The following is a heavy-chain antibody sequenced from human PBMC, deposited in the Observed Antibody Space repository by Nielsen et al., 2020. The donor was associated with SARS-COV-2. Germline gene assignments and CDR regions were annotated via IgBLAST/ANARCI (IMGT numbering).Heavy chain of an antibody. D-gene: IGHD6-13*01. CDR3: ASGIAAAGVVAFDI. J-gene: IGHJ3*02. CDR2: IYPGDSDT. Sequence: KVSCKGSGYSFTSYWIGWVRQMPGKGLEWMGIIYPGDSDTRYSPSFQGQVTISADKSISTAYLQWSSLKASDTAMYYCASGIAAAGVVAFDIWGQGTMFTVSS. CDR1: GYSFTSYW. V-gene: IGHV5-51*01.